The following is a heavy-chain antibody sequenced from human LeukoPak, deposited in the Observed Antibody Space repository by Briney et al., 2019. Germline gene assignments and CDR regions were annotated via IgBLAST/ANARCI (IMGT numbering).Heavy chain of an antibody. CDR3: ARDFSSQSLDY. Sequence: GGSLRLSCAASGFTFSTYIMNWVRQAPGKGLEWVSSISSSSTYIYYADSVKGRLTISRDNAKNSLYLQMDSLRAEDTAVYYCARDFSSQSLDYWGQGTLVTVSS. CDR2: ISSSSTYI. V-gene: IGHV3-21*01. D-gene: IGHD3-3*01. J-gene: IGHJ4*02. CDR1: GFTFSTYI.